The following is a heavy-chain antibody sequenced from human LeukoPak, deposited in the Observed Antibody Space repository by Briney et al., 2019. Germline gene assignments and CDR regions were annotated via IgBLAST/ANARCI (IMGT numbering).Heavy chain of an antibody. D-gene: IGHD3-3*01. CDR2: IIPIFGTA. V-gene: IGHV1-69*01. J-gene: IGHJ6*03. CDR1: GGTFSSYA. Sequence: TVKVSCKASGGTFSSYAISWVRQAPGQGLEWMGGIIPIFGTANYAQKFQGRVTITADESTSTAYMELSSLRSEDTAVYYCARASITIFGVVIRRTKNYYYYMDVWGKGTTVTVSS. CDR3: ARASITIFGVVIRRTKNYYYYMDV.